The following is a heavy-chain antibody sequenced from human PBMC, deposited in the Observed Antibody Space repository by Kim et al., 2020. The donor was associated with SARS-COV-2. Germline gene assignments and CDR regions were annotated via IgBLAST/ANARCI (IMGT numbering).Heavy chain of an antibody. CDR3: ARHGGIVGETGLDAFDI. J-gene: IGHJ3*02. CDR2: IYYSGIT. CDR1: GGSVTSYF. V-gene: IGHV4-59*08. D-gene: IGHD1-26*01. Sequence: SETLSLTCSVSGGSVTSYFWSWIRQPPGKGLESIGYIYYSGITNHNPSLKNRVTISLDTSKNQFSLKLRSVTAADTAVYFCARHGGIVGETGLDAFDIWGQGTMVTVSS.